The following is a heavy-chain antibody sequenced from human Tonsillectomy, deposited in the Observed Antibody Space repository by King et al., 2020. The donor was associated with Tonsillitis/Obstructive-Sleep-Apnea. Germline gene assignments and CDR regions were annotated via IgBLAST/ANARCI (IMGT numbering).Heavy chain of an antibody. CDR2: INHSGST. D-gene: IGHD3-3*01. J-gene: IGHJ6*03. CDR3: ARGVEEYYDFWSGSLGYYYMDV. V-gene: IGHV4-34*01. CDR1: GGSFSGYY. Sequence: VQLQQWGAGLLKPSETLSLTCAVYGGSFSGYYWSWIRQPPGKVLEWIGEINHSGSTNYNPSLKSRVTISVDTSKNQFSLKLSSVTAADTAVYYCARGVEEYYDFWSGSLGYYYMDVWGKGTTVTVSS.